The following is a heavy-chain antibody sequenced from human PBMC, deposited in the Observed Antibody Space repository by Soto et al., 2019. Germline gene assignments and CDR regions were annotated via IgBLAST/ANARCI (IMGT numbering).Heavy chain of an antibody. V-gene: IGHV4-31*03. CDR2: ITYNGRT. CDR3: ERERQVGPSSGRFDP. J-gene: IGHJ5*02. Sequence: TLCLTCSVNGDSINSDSVYWSWIRQSPGKGLEYIGYITYNGRTFYNPSLKSRVTMSVDTPKNQFSLEVRSVTAADTAVYYCERERQVGPSSGRFDPWGQGTLVTVSS. CDR1: GDSINSDSVY.